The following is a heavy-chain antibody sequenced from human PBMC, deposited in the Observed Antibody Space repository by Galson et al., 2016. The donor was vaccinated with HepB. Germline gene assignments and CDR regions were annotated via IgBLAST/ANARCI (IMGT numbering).Heavy chain of an antibody. Sequence: SLRLSCAASGFIFRSYGMHWVRQAPGKGLEWVAVIRYDGSNKYYADSVKGRFTISRDNAKNSLYLQMNSLRAEDTAVYYCASSNKLRYYYGSEHWYFDLWGRGTLVAVSS. J-gene: IGHJ2*01. D-gene: IGHD3-10*01. CDR3: ASSNKLRYYYGSEHWYFDL. CDR1: GFIFRSYG. V-gene: IGHV3-33*03. CDR2: IRYDGSNK.